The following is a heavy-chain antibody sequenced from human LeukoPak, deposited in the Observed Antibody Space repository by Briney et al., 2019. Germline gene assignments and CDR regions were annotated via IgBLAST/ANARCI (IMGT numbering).Heavy chain of an antibody. J-gene: IGHJ6*02. D-gene: IGHD4-17*01. CDR1: GFTFSDYY. Sequence: GGSLRLSCAASGFTFSDYYMSWIRQAPGKGLEWVSYISSSGSTIYYADSVKGRFTISRDNAKNSLYLQMNSLRAEDTAVYYCARPSGPTTAYYYGMDVWGQGTTVTVSS. CDR2: ISSSGSTI. V-gene: IGHV3-11*01. CDR3: ARPSGPTTAYYYGMDV.